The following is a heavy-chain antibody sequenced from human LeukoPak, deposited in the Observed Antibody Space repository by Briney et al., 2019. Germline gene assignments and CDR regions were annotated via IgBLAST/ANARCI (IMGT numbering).Heavy chain of an antibody. CDR1: GFTFSSYA. CDR2: ISYDGSNK. V-gene: IGHV3-30*04. D-gene: IGHD6-13*01. CDR3: ARVAAAGFYYYYYGTDV. J-gene: IGHJ6*02. Sequence: GGSLRLSCAASGFTFSSYAMHWVRQAPGKGLEWVAVISYDGSNKYYADSVKGRFTISRDNSKNTLYLQMNSLRAEDTAVYYCARVAAAGFYYYYYGTDVWGQGTTVTVSS.